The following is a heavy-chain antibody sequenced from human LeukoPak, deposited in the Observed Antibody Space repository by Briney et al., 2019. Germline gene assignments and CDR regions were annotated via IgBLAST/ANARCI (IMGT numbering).Heavy chain of an antibody. V-gene: IGHV1-69*13. J-gene: IGHJ4*02. CDR1: GGTFSSYA. Sequence: SVKVSCKASGGTFSSYATSWVRQAPGQGLEWMGGIIPIFGTANYAQKFQGRVTITADESTSTAYMELSSLRSEDTAVYYCARSGAGRDGYNYLDYWGQGTLVTVSS. CDR3: ARSGAGRDGYNYLDY. CDR2: IIPIFGTA. D-gene: IGHD5-24*01.